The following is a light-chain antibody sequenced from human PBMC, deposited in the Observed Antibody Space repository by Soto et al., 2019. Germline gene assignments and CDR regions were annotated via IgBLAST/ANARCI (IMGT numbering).Light chain of an antibody. J-gene: IGKJ4*01. CDR1: QSVSSN. V-gene: IGKV3-15*01. Sequence: EIVMTQSPATLSVSPGERATLSCRASQSVSSNLAWYQQNPGQAPRLLRYGASTRATGIPARFSGSGSGTEFPLTISSLQSEDFAVYYCQQYNNWPPLTVGGGTKVEIK. CDR2: GAS. CDR3: QQYNNWPPLT.